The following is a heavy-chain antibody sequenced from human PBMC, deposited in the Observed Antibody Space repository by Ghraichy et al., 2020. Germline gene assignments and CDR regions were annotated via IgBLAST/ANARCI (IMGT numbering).Heavy chain of an antibody. CDR3: ARTRAGSSGWSDDYYYYGMGV. CDR1: GFTFSSYS. Sequence: GGSLRLSCAASGFTFSSYSMNWVRQAPGKGLEWVSSISSSSSYIYYADSVKGRFTISRDNAKNSLYLQMNSLRAEDTAVYYCARTRAGSSGWSDDYYYYGMGVWGQGTTVTVSS. V-gene: IGHV3-21*01. J-gene: IGHJ6*02. D-gene: IGHD6-19*01. CDR2: ISSSSSYI.